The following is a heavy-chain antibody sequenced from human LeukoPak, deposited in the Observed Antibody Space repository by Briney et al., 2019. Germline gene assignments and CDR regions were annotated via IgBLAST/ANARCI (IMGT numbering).Heavy chain of an antibody. CDR3: ARAGFDYDFWSGYYAFDY. Sequence: PGGSLRLSCAASGFTFSSYAMSWVRQAPGKGLEWVSAISGSGGSTYYADSVKGRFTISRDNSKNTLYLQMNSLRAEDTAVYYCARAGFDYDFWSGYYAFDYWGQGTLVTVSS. CDR1: GFTFSSYA. J-gene: IGHJ4*02. V-gene: IGHV3-23*01. D-gene: IGHD3-3*01. CDR2: ISGSGGST.